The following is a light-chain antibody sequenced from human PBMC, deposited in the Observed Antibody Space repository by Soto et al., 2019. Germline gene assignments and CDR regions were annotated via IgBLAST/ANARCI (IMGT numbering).Light chain of an antibody. CDR2: SNN. J-gene: IGLJ1*01. V-gene: IGLV1-44*01. Sequence: QSVLTQPPSASGTPGQRVTISCSGSSSNIETNTVNWYQQLPGTAPELLIYSNNLRPSGVPDRFSGSNSGTSASLAISGLQSEDEADYYCAAWDDSLSGYVFGAGTKVTVL. CDR3: AAWDDSLSGYV. CDR1: SSNIETNT.